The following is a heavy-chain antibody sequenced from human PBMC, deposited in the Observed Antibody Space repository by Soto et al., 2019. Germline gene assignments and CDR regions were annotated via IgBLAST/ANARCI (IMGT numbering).Heavy chain of an antibody. CDR3: AREGGNYYGDSGYYGY. D-gene: IGHD3-22*01. V-gene: IGHV3-53*01. CDR2: IDSGGGRT. Sequence: PGGSLRLSCAASGFTFSNNYMSWVRQAPGKGLVWVSLIDSGGGRTYYADSVKGRFTISRDNSKNTLYLQINNLRAEDTAVYFCAREGGNYYGDSGYYGYWGQGTPVTVSS. CDR1: GFTFSNNY. J-gene: IGHJ4*02.